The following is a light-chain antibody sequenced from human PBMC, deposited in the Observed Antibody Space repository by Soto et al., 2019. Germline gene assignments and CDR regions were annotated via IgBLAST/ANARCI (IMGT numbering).Light chain of an antibody. J-gene: IGLJ1*01. Sequence: QSVLTQPASVSGSPGQSITISCTGTSSDVGAYNFVSWYQQHPGKAPKLMIYEVSSRPSGVSNRFSGSKSDNTASLTISGLQAEDEADYYCSSFTPSSTYVFGTGTKVTVL. CDR2: EVS. CDR1: SSDVGAYNF. V-gene: IGLV2-14*01. CDR3: SSFTPSSTYV.